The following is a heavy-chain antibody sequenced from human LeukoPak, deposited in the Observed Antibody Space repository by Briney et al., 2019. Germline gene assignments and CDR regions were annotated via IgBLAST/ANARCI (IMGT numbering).Heavy chain of an antibody. CDR3: ARHSAQLFPVGAQGCYFDY. CDR2: IYYSGST. J-gene: IGHJ4*02. V-gene: IGHV4-39*01. Sequence: PSETLSLTCTVSGGSISSSSYYWGWIRQPPGKGLEWIGSIYYSGSTYYNPSLKSRVTISVDTSKNQFSLKLSSVTAADLAVYYCARHSAQLFPVGAQGCYFDYWGQGTLVTVSS. CDR1: GGSISSSSYY. D-gene: IGHD1-26*01.